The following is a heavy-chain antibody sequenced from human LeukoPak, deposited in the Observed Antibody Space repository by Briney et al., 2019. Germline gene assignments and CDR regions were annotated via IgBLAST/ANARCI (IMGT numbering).Heavy chain of an antibody. D-gene: IGHD6-19*01. Sequence: GGSLRLSCTASGFTFGDYLMSWFRQAPGKGLEWIGFISGGTTQYAASVKGRFTISRDDSTSTAYLQMNSLTTEDTAVYYCSRGSGWLSVYWGQGTLVTVSS. CDR3: SRGSGWLSVY. J-gene: IGHJ4*02. CDR2: ISGGTT. V-gene: IGHV3-49*03. CDR1: GFTFGDYL.